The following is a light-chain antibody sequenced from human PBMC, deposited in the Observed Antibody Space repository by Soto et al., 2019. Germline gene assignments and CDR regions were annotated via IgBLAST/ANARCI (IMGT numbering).Light chain of an antibody. J-gene: IGKJ3*01. CDR3: QHYGDSPPFT. Sequence: EIVWTQSPGTLSLSPGERATLSCRTSQSISSSHLVWYQQKPGQAPRLLIFGASRRATGIPDRFSASGSGTDFTLTISRLESEDFAAYYCQHYGDSPPFTFGPGTKVDIK. CDR2: GAS. CDR1: QSISSSH. V-gene: IGKV3-20*01.